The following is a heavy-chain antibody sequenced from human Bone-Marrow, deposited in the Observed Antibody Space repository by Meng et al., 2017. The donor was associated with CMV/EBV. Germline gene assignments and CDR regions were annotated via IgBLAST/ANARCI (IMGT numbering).Heavy chain of an antibody. CDR3: AKGGGDYGDG. CDR1: GFTFSSYA. Sequence: GESLKISCAASGFTFSSYAMSWVRQAPGKGLEWVSAISGSGGSTYYADSVKGRFTISRDNSKTTLYLQMNSLRAEDTAVYYWAKGGGDYGDGWGQGTLVTVYS. J-gene: IGHJ4*02. D-gene: IGHD4-17*01. CDR2: ISGSGGST. V-gene: IGHV3-23*01.